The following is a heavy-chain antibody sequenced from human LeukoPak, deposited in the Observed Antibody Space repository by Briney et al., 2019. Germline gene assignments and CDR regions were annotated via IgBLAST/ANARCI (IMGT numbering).Heavy chain of an antibody. J-gene: IGHJ4*02. CDR3: ARMDYYTSGTYTYPNFDY. Sequence: GGSLRLSCAASGFTFSRYWMSWVRQAPGQGLEWVATIKQDGSETYYVDSVKGRFTISRDNAKNSLHLQVNSLRAEDAAVFYCARMDYYTSGTYTYPNFDYWGQGTLVTVSS. CDR2: IKQDGSET. D-gene: IGHD3-10*01. V-gene: IGHV3-7*03. CDR1: GFTFSRYW.